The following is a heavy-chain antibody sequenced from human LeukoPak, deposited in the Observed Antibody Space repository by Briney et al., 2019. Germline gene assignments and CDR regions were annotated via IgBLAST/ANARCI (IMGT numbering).Heavy chain of an antibody. CDR1: GGTLSSYA. CDR2: IIPIFGTA. CDR3: AREGGYSYGFYYYYYMDV. Sequence: GASVKVSCKASGGTLSSYAISWVRQAPGQGLEWMGGIIPIFGTANYAQKFQGRVTITADKSTSTAYMELSSLRSEDTAVYYCAREGGYSYGFYYYYYMDVWGKGTTVTVSS. V-gene: IGHV1-69*06. D-gene: IGHD5-18*01. J-gene: IGHJ6*03.